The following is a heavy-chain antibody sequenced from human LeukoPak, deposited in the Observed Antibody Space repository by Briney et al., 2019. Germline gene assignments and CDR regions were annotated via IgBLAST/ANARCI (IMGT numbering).Heavy chain of an antibody. D-gene: IGHD3-22*01. CDR1: GFTFNNAR. CDR3: TTDVTLTFYETFAF. Sequence: GGSLRLSCAASGFTFNNARMNWVRQAPGKGLEWVGRIKSKTDGVTTDSAAPVKGRFTISRDDSKNTLYLQMNSLKTEDTAVYYCTTDVTLTFYETFAFWGQGTLVTVSS. CDR2: IKSKTDGVTT. J-gene: IGHJ4*02. V-gene: IGHV3-15*01.